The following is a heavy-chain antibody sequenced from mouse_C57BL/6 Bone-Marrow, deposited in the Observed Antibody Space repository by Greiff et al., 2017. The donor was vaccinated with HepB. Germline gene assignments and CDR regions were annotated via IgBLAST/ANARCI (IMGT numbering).Heavy chain of an antibody. D-gene: IGHD4-1*01. Sequence: QVQLQQPGAELVKPGASVKLSCTASGYTFTSYWMQWVKQRPGQGLEWIGEIDPSDSYTNYNQKFKGKATLTVDTSSSTAYMQLSSLTSEDSAVYYCAKERNWDHWYFDVWGTGTTVTVSS. CDR3: AKERNWDHWYFDV. J-gene: IGHJ1*03. CDR1: GYTFTSYW. CDR2: IDPSDSYT. V-gene: IGHV1-50*01.